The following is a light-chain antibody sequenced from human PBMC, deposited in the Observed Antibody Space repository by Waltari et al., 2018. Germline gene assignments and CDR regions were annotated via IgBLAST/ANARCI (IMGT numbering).Light chain of an antibody. J-gene: IGLJ2*01. V-gene: IGLV1-51*01. CDR3: ATWDSSLNSAV. CDR2: YND. Sequence: QSALTQPPSMSAAPGGKVSISCSGNTSNIAPNFVCWYHHVPGAAPKLLISYNDKRPSGIPDRFSASKSGTSASLDITGLQTGDEGDYYCATWDSSLNSAVFGGGTRLTVL. CDR1: TSNIAPNF.